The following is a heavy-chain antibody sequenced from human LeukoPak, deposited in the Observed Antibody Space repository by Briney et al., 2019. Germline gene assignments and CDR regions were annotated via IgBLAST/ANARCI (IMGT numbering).Heavy chain of an antibody. J-gene: IGHJ4*02. D-gene: IGHD2-2*01. CDR1: GFIFGASW. Sequence: GGSLRLSCTGPGFIFGASWMTWVRQPPGRGLEWVANIGPGGDGEHYVDSVMGRFTISRDSGENSIYLQMDSLRDEDTAVYYCARDLGYYATDYWGQGTLVTVSS. CDR3: ARDLGYYATDY. V-gene: IGHV3-7*01. CDR2: IGPGGDGE.